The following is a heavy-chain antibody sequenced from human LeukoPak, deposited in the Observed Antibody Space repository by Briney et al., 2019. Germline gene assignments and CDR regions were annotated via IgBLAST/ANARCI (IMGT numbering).Heavy chain of an antibody. J-gene: IGHJ4*02. D-gene: IGHD5-12*01. CDR1: GFTFSSYG. CDR2: ISYDGSNK. Sequence: GGSLRLSCAASGFTFSSYGMHWVRQAPGKGLEWVAVISYDGSNKYYADSVKGRFTISRDNAKNSLYLQMNSLRDEDTAVYYCARKWPWAWWGQGTLVTVSS. V-gene: IGHV3-30*03. CDR3: ARKWPWAW.